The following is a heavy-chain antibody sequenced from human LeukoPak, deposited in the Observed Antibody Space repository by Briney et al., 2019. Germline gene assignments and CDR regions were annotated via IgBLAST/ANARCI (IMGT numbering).Heavy chain of an antibody. CDR3: ARKYSGKGSYYYYMDV. Sequence: GGSLRLSCAASGFTFSSYGMHWVRQAPGKGLEWVTFIRYDGSIKYYADSVKGRFAISRDSSKNTLYLQMNSLRAEDTAVYYCARKYSGKGSYYYYMDVWGKGTTVTISS. V-gene: IGHV3-30*02. CDR1: GFTFSSYG. CDR2: IRYDGSIK. D-gene: IGHD5-12*01. J-gene: IGHJ6*03.